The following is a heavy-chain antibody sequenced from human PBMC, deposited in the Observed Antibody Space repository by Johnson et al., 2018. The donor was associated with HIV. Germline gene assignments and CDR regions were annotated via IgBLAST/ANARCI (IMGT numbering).Heavy chain of an antibody. Sequence: EVQLVESGGGVVRPGGSLRLSCAASGFNVDDDALSWVRQVPGKGLAWVSGINYNVGRTGSADSVRDRFSISRDKANNSLELQMDSLSAEDTAMYYCARAKDAAYPYDAFDIWGQGTMVTVSS. J-gene: IGHJ3*02. CDR2: INYNVGRT. V-gene: IGHV3-20*04. D-gene: IGHD2-15*01. CDR3: ARAKDAAYPYDAFDI. CDR1: GFNVDDDA.